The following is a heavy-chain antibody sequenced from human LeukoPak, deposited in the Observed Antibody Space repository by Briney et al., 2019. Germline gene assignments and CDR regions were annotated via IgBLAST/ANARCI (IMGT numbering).Heavy chain of an antibody. J-gene: IGHJ3*02. V-gene: IGHV3-30-3*01. D-gene: IGHD6-19*01. Sequence: GGSLRLSCAASGFTLSSYAMHWVRQAPGKGLEWVAVMSYDGSNKYYADSVKGRFTISRDNSKNTLYLQMNSLRAEDTAVYYCAREGWPQFSAVAASYVGAFDTWGQGTMVTVSS. CDR3: AREGWPQFSAVAASYVGAFDT. CDR1: GFTLSSYA. CDR2: MSYDGSNK.